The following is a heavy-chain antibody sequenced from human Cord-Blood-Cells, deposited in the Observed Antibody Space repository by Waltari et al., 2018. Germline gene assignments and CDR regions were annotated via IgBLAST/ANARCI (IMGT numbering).Heavy chain of an antibody. CDR3: ARVRFRDAFDI. V-gene: IGHV4-38-2*02. CDR2: IYHSGST. J-gene: IGHJ3*02. CDR1: GYSIRSGYY. Sequence: QVQLQESGPGLVKPSETLSLTCTVPGYSIRSGYYWGWIRQPPGKGLEWIGSIYHSGSTYYNPSLKSRVTISVDTSKNQFSLKLSSVTAADTAVYYCARVRFRDAFDIWGQGTMVTVSS.